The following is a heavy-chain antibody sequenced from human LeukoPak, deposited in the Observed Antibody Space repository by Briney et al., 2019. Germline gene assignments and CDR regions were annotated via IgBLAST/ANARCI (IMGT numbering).Heavy chain of an antibody. V-gene: IGHV3-23*01. CDR3: ARGLYSSSP. J-gene: IGHJ4*02. Sequence: PGGSLRLSCAASGITFSSYAMSWVRQAPGKGLEWVSAISGSGFTYYADSVKGRFTISRDNSKNTLYLQMNSLRAEDTAVYYCARGLYSSSPWGRGTLVTVSS. D-gene: IGHD6-6*01. CDR2: ISGSGFT. CDR1: GITFSSYA.